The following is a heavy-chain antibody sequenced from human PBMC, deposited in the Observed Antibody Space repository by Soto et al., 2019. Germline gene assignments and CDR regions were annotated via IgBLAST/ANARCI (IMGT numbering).Heavy chain of an antibody. Sequence: SETLSLTCAVYGGSFSGYYWSWIRQPPGKGLEWIGEINHSGSTNYNPSLKSRVTISVDTSKNQFSLKLSSVTAADTAVYYCARNIGIAAAGSFDPWGQGTLVTVSS. CDR2: INHSGST. J-gene: IGHJ5*02. V-gene: IGHV4-34*01. CDR3: ARNIGIAAAGSFDP. D-gene: IGHD6-13*01. CDR1: GGSFSGYY.